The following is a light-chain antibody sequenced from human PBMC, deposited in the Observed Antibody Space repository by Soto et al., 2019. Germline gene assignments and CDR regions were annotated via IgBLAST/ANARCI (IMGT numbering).Light chain of an antibody. CDR3: QQSYTTPLT. CDR1: QYISDF. CDR2: AAS. V-gene: IGKV1-39*01. Sequence: DIQMTQSPSSLSASVGDRVTITCRASQYISDFLNWYQQKPGKAPVILIYAASTLQSGVPSRFNGGGSETNFTLIISSLQSEDFATYYCQQSYTTPLTFGGGTKVDIK. J-gene: IGKJ4*01.